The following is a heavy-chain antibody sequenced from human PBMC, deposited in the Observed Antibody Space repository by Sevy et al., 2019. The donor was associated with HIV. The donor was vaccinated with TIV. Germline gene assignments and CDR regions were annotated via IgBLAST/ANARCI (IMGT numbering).Heavy chain of an antibody. Sequence: GESLKISCKGSGYSFTSYWIGWVRQMPGKGLEWMGIIYPGDSDTRYSPSFQGQVTISADKSISTAYLQWSSLKASDTDMYYCARRATGRGYYYYYMDVWGKGTTVTVSS. CDR3: ARRATGRGYYYYYMDV. V-gene: IGHV5-51*01. CDR1: GYSFTSYW. CDR2: IYPGDSDT. J-gene: IGHJ6*03. D-gene: IGHD1-26*01.